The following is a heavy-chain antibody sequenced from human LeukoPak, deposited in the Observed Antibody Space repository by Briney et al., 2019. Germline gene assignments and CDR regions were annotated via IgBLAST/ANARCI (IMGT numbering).Heavy chain of an antibody. CDR1: GGSISSYY. CDR3: AGDYGDYYFDY. CDR2: IYYSGST. Sequence: SETLSLTCTVSGGSISSYYWSWIRQPPGKGLEWIGYIYYSGSTNYNPSLKSRVTISVDTSKNQFSLKLNSVTATDTAVYFCAGDYGDYYFDYWGQGTLVTVSS. J-gene: IGHJ4*02. D-gene: IGHD4-17*01. V-gene: IGHV4-59*12.